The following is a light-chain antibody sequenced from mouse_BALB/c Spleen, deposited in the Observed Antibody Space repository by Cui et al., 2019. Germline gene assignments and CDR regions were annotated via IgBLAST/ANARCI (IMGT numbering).Light chain of an antibody. CDR2: SAS. J-gene: IGKJ1*01. CDR1: LNVGTA. V-gene: IGKV6-13*01. Sequence: DIVMTPSQKFMSTSVGDRLRLTCKASLNVGTAVAWYQQKPGQSPKLLIYSASNRYTGVPDRFTGSGSGTDFTLTISNMQSEDLADYFCQQYSSYPRTFGGGTKLEIK. CDR3: QQYSSYPRT.